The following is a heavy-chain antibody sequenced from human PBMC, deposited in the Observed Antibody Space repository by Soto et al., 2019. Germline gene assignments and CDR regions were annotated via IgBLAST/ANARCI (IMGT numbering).Heavy chain of an antibody. J-gene: IGHJ3*02. Sequence: EVQLVESGGGLVQPGGSLRLSCTASGFIVSDTYVNWVCQAPGKGLEWVSVISNRGDTHYADSVRGRFSLSRDISDNTLHLQMNNLRVEDTAVYYCAREPRYCRGGSCSITGDAYDIWGQRTMVTVSS. CDR3: AREPRYCRGGSCSITGDAYDI. D-gene: IGHD2-15*01. CDR2: ISNRGDT. CDR1: GFIVSDTY. V-gene: IGHV3-66*01.